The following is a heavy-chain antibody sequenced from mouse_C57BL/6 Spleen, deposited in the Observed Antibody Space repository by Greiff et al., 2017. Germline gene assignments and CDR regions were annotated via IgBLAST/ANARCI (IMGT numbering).Heavy chain of an antibody. V-gene: IGHV5-9*01. CDR3: ARRGDYYGTYAMDY. J-gene: IGHJ4*01. CDR2: ISGGGGNT. CDR1: GFTFSSYT. D-gene: IGHD1-1*01. Sequence: EVKVVESGGGLVKPGGSLKLSCAASGFTFSSYTMSWVRQTPEKRLEWVATISGGGGNTYYPDSVKGRFTISRDNAKNTLYLQMSSLRSEDTALYYCARRGDYYGTYAMDYWGQGTSVTVSS.